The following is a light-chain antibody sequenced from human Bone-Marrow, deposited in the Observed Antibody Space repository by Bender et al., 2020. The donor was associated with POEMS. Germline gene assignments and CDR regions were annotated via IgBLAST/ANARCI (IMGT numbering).Light chain of an antibody. CDR3: QVWDSSSDHPM. Sequence: SYELTQPPSVSVSPGQTASIACSGNRLGDKYISWYQQKTGQSPVLVIYQDNQRPSGIPERFSGSNSGNTATLTISGTQAMDEADYYCQVWDSSSDHPMFGGGTKLTVL. CDR2: QDN. V-gene: IGLV3-1*01. CDR1: RLGDKY. J-gene: IGLJ3*02.